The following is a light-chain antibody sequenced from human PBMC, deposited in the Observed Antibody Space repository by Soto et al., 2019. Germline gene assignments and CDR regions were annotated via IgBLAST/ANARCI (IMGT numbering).Light chain of an antibody. CDR2: GAS. CDR3: QQYNNWTPRT. CDR1: QSVSSN. J-gene: IGKJ1*01. Sequence: EIVMTQSPATLSVSPGERATLSCRASQSVSSNLSWYQQKPGQAPRLLIYGASTRATGIPARFSGSGSGTAFTLTISSLQSEDFAVYYFQQYNNWTPRTFGQGTKVEIK. V-gene: IGKV3-15*01.